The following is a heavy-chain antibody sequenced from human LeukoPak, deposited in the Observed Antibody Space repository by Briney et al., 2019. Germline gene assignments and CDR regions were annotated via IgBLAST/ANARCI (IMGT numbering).Heavy chain of an antibody. Sequence: PSETLSLTCAVSGGSISSGDYSWSWIRQPPGKGLEWIGYIYYSGSTYYNPSLKSRVTISLDTSKNQFSLKLSSVTAADTAVYYCARDADSIAVALDVWGKGTRSPSPQ. J-gene: IGHJ6*04. V-gene: IGHV4-30-4*07. CDR1: GGSISSGDYS. CDR2: IYYSGST. D-gene: IGHD6-19*01. CDR3: ARDADSIAVALDV.